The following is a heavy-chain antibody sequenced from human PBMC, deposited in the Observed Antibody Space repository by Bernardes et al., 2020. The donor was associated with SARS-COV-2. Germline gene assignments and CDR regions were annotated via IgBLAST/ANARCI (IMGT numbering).Heavy chain of an antibody. V-gene: IGHV3-53*01. CDR3: ARDRSYYYDSSGYYYPGWFDP. D-gene: IGHD3-22*01. Sequence: GGSLRLSCAASGFTVSSNYMSWVRQAPGKGLEWVSVIYSGGSTYYADSVKGRFTISRDNSKNTLYLQMNSLRAEDTAVYYCARDRSYYYDSSGYYYPGWFDPWGQGTLVTVSS. CDR2: IYSGGST. J-gene: IGHJ5*02. CDR1: GFTVSSNY.